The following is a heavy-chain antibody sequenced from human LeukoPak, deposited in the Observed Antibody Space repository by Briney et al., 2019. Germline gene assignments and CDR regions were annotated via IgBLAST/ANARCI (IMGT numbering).Heavy chain of an antibody. CDR1: GFTFSRYG. CDR2: TSYDGSNK. V-gene: IGHV3-30*03. CDR3: AREILAPGKTHDY. J-gene: IGHJ4*02. Sequence: GGSLRLSCAASGFTFSRYGMHWVRQAPGKGLVWVAVTSYDGSNKYYADSVKGRFTISRDNAKNTLFLQMSSLRAEDTAVYFCAREILAPGKTHDYWGQGTLVTVSS.